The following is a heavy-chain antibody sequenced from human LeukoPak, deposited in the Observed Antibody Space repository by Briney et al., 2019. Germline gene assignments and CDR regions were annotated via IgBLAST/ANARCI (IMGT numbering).Heavy chain of an antibody. Sequence: ASVKVSCKASGYTFNIYGITWVRQVPGQGLEWMGWISAYNGNTNYTQKFQGRLTMTTDTPTSTAYLELRGLRSGDTAVYYCVRVSSITGAGTVYFDHWGQGSLVTVSS. D-gene: IGHD6-13*01. CDR2: ISAYNGNT. CDR1: GYTFNIYG. J-gene: IGHJ4*02. CDR3: VRVSSITGAGTVYFDH. V-gene: IGHV1-18*01.